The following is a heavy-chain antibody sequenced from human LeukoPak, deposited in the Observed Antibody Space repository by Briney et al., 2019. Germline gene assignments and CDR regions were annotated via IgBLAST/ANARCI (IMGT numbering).Heavy chain of an antibody. D-gene: IGHD3-10*01. CDR3: AVVGYGSGSLVTGDAFDI. CDR1: GGSISSSSYY. V-gene: IGHV4-39*07. CDR2: IYYSGST. J-gene: IGHJ3*02. Sequence: PSETLSLTCTVSGGSISSSSYYWGWIRQPPGKGLEWIGSIYYSGSTYYNPSLKSRVTISVHTSKNQFSLKLSSVTAADTAVYYCAVVGYGSGSLVTGDAFDIWGQGTMVTVSS.